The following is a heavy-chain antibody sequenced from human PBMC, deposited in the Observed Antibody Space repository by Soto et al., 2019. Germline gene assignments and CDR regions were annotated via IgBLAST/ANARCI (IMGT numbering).Heavy chain of an antibody. CDR3: ARDGERYCSGGSCYPG. CDR1: GYTFTSYG. Sequence: ASVKVSCKXSGYTFTSYGISWVRQAPGQGLEWMGWISAYNGNTNYAQELQGRVTMTTDTSTSTAYMELRSLRSDDTAVYYCARDGERYCSGGSCYPGWGQGTLVTVSS. V-gene: IGHV1-18*04. J-gene: IGHJ4*02. CDR2: ISAYNGNT. D-gene: IGHD2-15*01.